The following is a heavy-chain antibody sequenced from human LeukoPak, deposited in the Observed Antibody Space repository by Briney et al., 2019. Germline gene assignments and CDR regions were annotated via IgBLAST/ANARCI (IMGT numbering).Heavy chain of an antibody. D-gene: IGHD3-10*02. CDR3: AELGITMIGGV. CDR2: ISVSISPI. J-gene: IGHJ6*04. Sequence: GGSLRLSCAASGFTFSSYSMNWVRQAPGKGLEWVSYISVSISPIYYADSVKGRFTISRDNAKNSLYLQMNSLRAEDTAVYYCAELGITMIGGVWGKGTTVTISS. V-gene: IGHV3-48*04. CDR1: GFTFSSYS.